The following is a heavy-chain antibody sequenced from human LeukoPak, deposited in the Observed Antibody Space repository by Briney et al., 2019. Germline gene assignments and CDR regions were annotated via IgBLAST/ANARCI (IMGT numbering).Heavy chain of an antibody. D-gene: IGHD1-1*01. Sequence: PGGSLRLSCAASGFTFSSYGMHWVRQAPGKGLEWVAVISYDGSDKYYADSVKGRFTISRDNSKNTQYLQMNSLRDEDTAVYYCAKDLRWKVRWFDPWGQGTLVTVSS. CDR3: AKDLRWKVRWFDP. CDR2: ISYDGSDK. CDR1: GFTFSSYG. J-gene: IGHJ5*02. V-gene: IGHV3-30*18.